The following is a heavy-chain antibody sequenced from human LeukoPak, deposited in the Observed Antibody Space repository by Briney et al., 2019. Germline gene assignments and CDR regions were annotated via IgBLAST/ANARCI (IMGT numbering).Heavy chain of an antibody. Sequence: KPSETLSLTCTVSDGSFSSYYWSWIRQPPGKGLEWIGYIYYSGSTNYNPSLKSRVTISVDTSKNQFSLKLSSVTAADTAVYYCASSVSDYYDANPDAFDIWGQGTMVTVSS. D-gene: IGHD3-22*01. CDR1: DGSFSSYY. V-gene: IGHV4-59*01. CDR2: IYYSGST. J-gene: IGHJ3*02. CDR3: ASSVSDYYDANPDAFDI.